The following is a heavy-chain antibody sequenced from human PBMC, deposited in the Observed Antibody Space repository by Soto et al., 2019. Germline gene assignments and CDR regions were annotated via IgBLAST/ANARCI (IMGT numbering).Heavy chain of an antibody. D-gene: IGHD2-21*02. CDR3: VTRFTAVATARFDY. V-gene: IGHV3-15*04. Sequence: EVQLVESGGGLVKPGGSLRLSSTASGFTFSKAYMNWVRQAPGQGLEWVGQIDSKIDADKTDLAAPVKGRFTLSRDDSKNTVYLQMNGLEIEDTAMYYCVTRFTAVATARFDYWGQGTLVTVSS. CDR1: GFTFSKAY. J-gene: IGHJ4*02. CDR2: IDSKIDADKT.